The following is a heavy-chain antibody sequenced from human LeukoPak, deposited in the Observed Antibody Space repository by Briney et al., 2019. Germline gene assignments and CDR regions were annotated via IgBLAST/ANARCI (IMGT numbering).Heavy chain of an antibody. V-gene: IGHV3-23*01. Sequence: QPGGPLRLSCAASGSTFSSYAMRWVRQPPGKGLEWGSAISGSGGSTYYADSVKGRFTISRDNSKNTLYLQMSSLRAEDTAVYYCAKHGTSITPNFDYWGQGTLVTVSS. D-gene: IGHD3-3*01. J-gene: IGHJ4*02. CDR2: ISGSGGST. CDR3: AKHGTSITPNFDY. CDR1: GSTFSSYA.